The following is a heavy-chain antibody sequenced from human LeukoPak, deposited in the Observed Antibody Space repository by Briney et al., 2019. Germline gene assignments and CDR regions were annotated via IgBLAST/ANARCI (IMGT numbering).Heavy chain of an antibody. V-gene: IGHV4-34*01. CDR3: ARADPPYYDFWSGTLTRYGMDV. CDR2: INHSGST. CDR1: GGSFSGYY. J-gene: IGHJ6*02. D-gene: IGHD3-3*01. Sequence: PSETLSLTCAVYGGSFSGYYWSWIRQPPGKGLEWIGEINHSGSTNYNPSLKSRVTISVDTSKNQFSLKLSSVTAADTAVYYCARADPPYYDFWSGTLTRYGMDVWGQGTTATVSS.